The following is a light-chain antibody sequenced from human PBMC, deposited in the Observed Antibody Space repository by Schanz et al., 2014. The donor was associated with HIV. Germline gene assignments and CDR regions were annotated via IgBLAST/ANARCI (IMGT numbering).Light chain of an antibody. CDR1: SSDVGGYNY. Sequence: QSALTQPRSVSGSPGQSVTISCTGTSSDVGGYNYVSWYQQHPGKAPKLMIYDVSKRPSGVPDRFSGSKSDNTASLTISGLQAEDEADYYCSSYTSSSTLVFGTGTKLTVL. CDR3: SSYTSSSTLV. V-gene: IGLV2-11*01. J-gene: IGLJ1*01. CDR2: DVS.